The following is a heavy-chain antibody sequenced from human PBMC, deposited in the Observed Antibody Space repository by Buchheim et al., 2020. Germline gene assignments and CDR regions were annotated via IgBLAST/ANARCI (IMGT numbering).Heavy chain of an antibody. J-gene: IGHJ6*02. V-gene: IGHV3-23*01. CDR1: GFTFSSYA. D-gene: IGHD5/OR15-5a*01. Sequence: EVQLLESGGGLVQPGGSLRLSCAASGFTFSSYAMSWVRQAPGKGLEWVSAISGSGGSTYYADSVKGRFTISSDNSKQPLYLQMNSLRAEDTAVYYCASCLVKYYYYYYGMDVWGQGTT. CDR3: ASCLVKYYYYYYGMDV. CDR2: ISGSGGST.